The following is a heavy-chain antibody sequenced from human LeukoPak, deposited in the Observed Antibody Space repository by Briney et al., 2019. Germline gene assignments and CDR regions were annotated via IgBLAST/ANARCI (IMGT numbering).Heavy chain of an antibody. CDR3: ASDVTGYSSGWYDY. J-gene: IGHJ4*02. Sequence: GASVKVSCKASGYTFTGYYMHWVRQAPGQGLEWMGWINPNSGGTNYAQKFQGRVTMTRDTSISTAYMELSRLRSDDTAVYYCASDVTGYSSGWYDYWGQGTLVTVSS. V-gene: IGHV1-2*02. CDR1: GYTFTGYY. CDR2: INPNSGGT. D-gene: IGHD6-19*01.